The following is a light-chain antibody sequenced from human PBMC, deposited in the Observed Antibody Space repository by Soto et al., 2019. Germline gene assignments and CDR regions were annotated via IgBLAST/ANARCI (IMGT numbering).Light chain of an antibody. CDR1: SSNIGSNY. J-gene: IGLJ2*01. CDR3: AAWDDSQSVV. CDR2: RDD. V-gene: IGLV1-47*01. Sequence: QSVLTQPPSASGTPGQRVTISCSGSSSNIGSNYVYWYQQLPGTAPKLLIYRDDQRPSGVPDRFSGSKSGTSASLAISGLRSEDEADYHCAAWDDSQSVVFGGGTKFTVL.